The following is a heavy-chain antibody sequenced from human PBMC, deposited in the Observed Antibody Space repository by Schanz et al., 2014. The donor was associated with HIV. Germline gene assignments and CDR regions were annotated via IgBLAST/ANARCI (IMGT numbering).Heavy chain of an antibody. Sequence: QVQLVQSGAEVKKTGSSVKVSCKASGGTFRSNAITWVRQAPGQGLEWIGHFNVMLSKINSAQKFQGRVSMTADPSTNTAYMEMRGLRFEDTAVYYCARGDLSGDYEGEVDYYYLMDVWGQGTTVSVSS. CDR3: ARGDLSGDYEGEVDYYYLMDV. D-gene: IGHD4-17*01. CDR2: FNVMLSKI. CDR1: GGTFRSNA. V-gene: IGHV1-69*01. J-gene: IGHJ6*02.